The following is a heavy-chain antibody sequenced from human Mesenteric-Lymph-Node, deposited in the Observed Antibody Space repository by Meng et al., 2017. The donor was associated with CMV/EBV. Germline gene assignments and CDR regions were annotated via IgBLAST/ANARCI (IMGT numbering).Heavy chain of an antibody. J-gene: IGHJ4*02. V-gene: IGHV4-31*03. CDR3: ARDRDGYNYADY. Sequence: TVSGGAISSGGYYWSWISQHPGKGMEWIGYSYYSGSTYYNPSLKSRVSISVDTSKNQFSLKLSSVTAADTAVYYCARDRDGYNYADYWGQGTLVTVSS. CDR1: GGAISSGGYY. CDR2: SYYSGST. D-gene: IGHD5-24*01.